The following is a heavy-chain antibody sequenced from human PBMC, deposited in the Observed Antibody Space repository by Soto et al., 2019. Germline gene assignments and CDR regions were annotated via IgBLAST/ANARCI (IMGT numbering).Heavy chain of an antibody. V-gene: IGHV3-21*04. CDR2: ISSRNGSSK. J-gene: IGHJ4*02. CDR1: GITFTTYT. Sequence: EVLLVESGGGLVKPGESLRLSCAASGITFTTYTMTWVRHAPGKGLEWVSVISSRNGSSKYYAGPVKGRFTISRDNAKNSLYLQMNSLSADDTATYYCARRGVSNLDYWGQGTLVTVSS. D-gene: IGHD2-8*01. CDR3: ARRGVSNLDY.